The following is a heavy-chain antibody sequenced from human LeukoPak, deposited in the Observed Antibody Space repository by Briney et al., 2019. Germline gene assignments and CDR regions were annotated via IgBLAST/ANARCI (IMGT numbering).Heavy chain of an antibody. Sequence: RASVKVSCKASGYTFTSYYMHWVRQAPGQGLEWMGIINPSGGSTSYAQKFQGRVTMTRDTSTSTVYMELRSLRSDDTAVYYCARDRDMFGSSPKGDYWGQGTLVTVSS. J-gene: IGHJ4*02. V-gene: IGHV1-46*01. CDR2: INPSGGST. D-gene: IGHD6-6*01. CDR1: GYTFTSYY. CDR3: ARDRDMFGSSPKGDY.